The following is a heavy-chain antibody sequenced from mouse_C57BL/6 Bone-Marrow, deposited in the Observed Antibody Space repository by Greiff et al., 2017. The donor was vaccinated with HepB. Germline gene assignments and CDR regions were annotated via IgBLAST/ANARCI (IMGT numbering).Heavy chain of an antibody. CDR1: GYTFTDYY. V-gene: IGHV1-26*01. J-gene: IGHJ4*01. D-gene: IGHD2-1*01. CDR3: ASFILHGNYVRYAMDY. Sequence: VQLQQSGPELVKPGASVKISCKASGYTFTDYYMNWVKQSHGKSLEWIGDINPNNGGTSYNQKFKGKATLTVDKSSSTAYMELRSLTSEDSAVYYCASFILHGNYVRYAMDYWGQGTSVTVSS. CDR2: INPNNGGT.